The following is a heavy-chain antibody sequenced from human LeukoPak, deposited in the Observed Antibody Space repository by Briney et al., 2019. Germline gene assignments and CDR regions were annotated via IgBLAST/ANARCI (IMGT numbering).Heavy chain of an antibody. CDR1: GFTFDDYA. CDR3: AKDIAQPFDP. CDR2: ISGDGGST. J-gene: IGHJ5*02. V-gene: IGHV3-43*02. Sequence: GGSLRLSCAASGFTFDDYAMHWVRQAPGKDLECVSLISGDGGSTYYADSVKGRFTISRDNSKNSLYLQMNSLRTEDTALYYCAKDIAQPFDPWGQGTLVTVSS.